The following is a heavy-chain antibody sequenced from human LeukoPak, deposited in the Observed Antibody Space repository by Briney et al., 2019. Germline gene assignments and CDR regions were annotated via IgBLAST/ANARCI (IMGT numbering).Heavy chain of an antibody. J-gene: IGHJ4*02. V-gene: IGHV3-30*03. D-gene: IGHD5-24*01. CDR2: ISYDGSNK. CDR1: GFTFSSYG. CDR3: APEGDGYILFDY. Sequence: GGSLRLSCAAPGFTFSSYGMHWVRQAPGKGLEWVAVISYDGSNKYYADSVKGRFTISRDNSKNTLYLQMNSLRVEDTAVYYCAPEGDGYILFDYWGRGTLVTVSS.